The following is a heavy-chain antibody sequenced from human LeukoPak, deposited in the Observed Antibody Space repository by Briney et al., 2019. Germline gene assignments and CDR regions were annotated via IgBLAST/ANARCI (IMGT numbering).Heavy chain of an antibody. J-gene: IGHJ3*01. Sequence: GGSLRLSCAASGFIFSNAWMTWVRQAPGKGLESMATITKDGSTKYYVDSVKGRFTISRDNAKNSVFLEMNSLRVEDTAVYYCTDPDWGWGQGTMVTVSS. D-gene: IGHD3/OR15-3a*01. CDR3: TDPDWG. CDR2: ITKDGSTK. CDR1: GFIFSNAW. V-gene: IGHV3-7*01.